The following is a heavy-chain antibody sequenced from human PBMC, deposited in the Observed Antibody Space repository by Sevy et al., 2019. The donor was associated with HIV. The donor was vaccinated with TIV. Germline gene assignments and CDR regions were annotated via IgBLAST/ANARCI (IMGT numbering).Heavy chain of an antibody. CDR3: ARLPAARRITGMDV. Sequence: GGSLRLSCVASGFTFSSYEMNWVRQAPGKGLEWVSSISSSSSYIYYADSVKGRFTISRDNAKNSLYLQMNSLRAEDTAVYYCARLPAARRITGMDVWGQGTTVTVSS. J-gene: IGHJ6*02. V-gene: IGHV3-21*01. CDR1: GFTFSSYE. CDR2: ISSSSSYI. D-gene: IGHD2-2*01.